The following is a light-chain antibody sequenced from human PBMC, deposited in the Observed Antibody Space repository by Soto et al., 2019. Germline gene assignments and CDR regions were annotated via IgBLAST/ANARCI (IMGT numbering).Light chain of an antibody. CDR2: EVN. CDR1: SSDIGAYDY. CDR3: CSYVGATTYV. Sequence: QSVLTQPASLSGSPGQSITISCTGTSSDIGAYDYVSWFQQHPGKAPKLMISEVNKRPSGVSNRFSGSNSGSTASLTISGLQAEDEADYYCCSYVGATTYVFGTGTKVTVL. J-gene: IGLJ1*01. V-gene: IGLV2-23*02.